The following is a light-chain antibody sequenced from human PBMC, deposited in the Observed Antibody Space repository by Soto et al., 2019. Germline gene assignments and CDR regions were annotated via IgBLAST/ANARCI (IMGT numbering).Light chain of an antibody. Sequence: DIQMTQSPSSLSASVGDRVTITCRASQSISSYLYWYQQKPGKAPKLLIYAASSLQSGVPSRFTGSGSGTDFTLTISSLQPEDFATYYCRQRYSTRFTFGGGTKLEIK. V-gene: IGKV1-39*01. CDR1: QSISSY. CDR2: AAS. J-gene: IGKJ4*01. CDR3: RQRYSTRFT.